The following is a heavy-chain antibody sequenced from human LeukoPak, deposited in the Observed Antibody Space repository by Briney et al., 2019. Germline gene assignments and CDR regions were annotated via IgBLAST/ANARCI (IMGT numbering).Heavy chain of an antibody. CDR2: IYSDNT. J-gene: IGHJ4*02. CDR3: TRDRGWQQFDS. V-gene: IGHV3-53*01. Sequence: GGSLRLSCTVPGFTVSSNSMSWVRQAPGKGLEWVSFIYSDNTHYSDSVKGRFTISRDNAKNSLYLQMNSLRDDDTAVYFCTRDRGWQQFDSWGQGTLVTVSS. CDR1: GFTVSSNS. D-gene: IGHD5-24*01.